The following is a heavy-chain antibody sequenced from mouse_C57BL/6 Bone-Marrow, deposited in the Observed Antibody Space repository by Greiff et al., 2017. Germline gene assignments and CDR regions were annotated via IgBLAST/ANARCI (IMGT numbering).Heavy chain of an antibody. D-gene: IGHD1-1*01. Sequence: QVQLQQSGAELVKPGASVKMSCKASGYTFTSYWITWVKQRPGKGLEWIGDIYPGRGSTNYNEKFKSKATLTVDTSSSTAYMQLSSLTSEDSAVYYCARDYGSSYFDYWGQGTTLTVSS. CDR2: IYPGRGST. CDR3: ARDYGSSYFDY. V-gene: IGHV1-55*01. CDR1: GYTFTSYW. J-gene: IGHJ2*01.